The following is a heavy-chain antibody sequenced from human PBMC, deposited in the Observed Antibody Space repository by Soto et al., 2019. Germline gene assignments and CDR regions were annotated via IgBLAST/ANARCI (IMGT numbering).Heavy chain of an antibody. CDR2: LYYTGNT. Sequence: SETLSLTCTVSGGSISSGDYYWSWIRQPPGKGLEWLGYLYYTGNTYYNPSLKSRLSMSVDASKNQFSLRLSSVTAADTAVYYCARDPNLRPHVYAMDVWGQGTTVT. J-gene: IGHJ6*02. CDR3: ARDPNLRPHVYAMDV. CDR1: GGSISSGDYY. V-gene: IGHV4-30-4*01.